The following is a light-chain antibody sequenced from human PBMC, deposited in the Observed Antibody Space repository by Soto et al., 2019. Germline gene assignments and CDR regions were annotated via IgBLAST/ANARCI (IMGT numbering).Light chain of an antibody. Sequence: EIVLTQSPGTLSLSPGERATLSCRASQSVTSGHLAWYQQKPGQAPRLLVFATSGRPGVIPDRFSGSGSGTDFTLTISRLEPEDFAVYYCQQYDTSPYNFGQGTKVDI. V-gene: IGKV3-20*01. J-gene: IGKJ2*01. CDR1: QSVTSGH. CDR2: ATS. CDR3: QQYDTSPYN.